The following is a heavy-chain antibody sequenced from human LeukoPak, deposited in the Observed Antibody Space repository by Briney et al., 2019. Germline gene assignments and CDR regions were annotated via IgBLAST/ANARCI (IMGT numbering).Heavy chain of an antibody. CDR2: IYYTGGS. CDR1: GGSISSRTYY. D-gene: IGHD6-13*01. CDR3: ARISSSNWYNERGAFDV. Sequence: PSETLSLTCSVSGGSISSRTYYWGWIRQPPGKGLEWIGSIYYTGGSYSNPSLKSRFTTSLDTSKNQFSLKLRSVTAADTAVYYCARISSSNWYNERGAFDVWGQGTMVTVSS. V-gene: IGHV4-39*07. J-gene: IGHJ3*01.